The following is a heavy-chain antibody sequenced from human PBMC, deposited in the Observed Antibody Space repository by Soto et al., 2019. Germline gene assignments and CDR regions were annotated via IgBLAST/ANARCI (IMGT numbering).Heavy chain of an antibody. D-gene: IGHD6-13*01. CDR3: ARQEQSIAAAGIDY. Sequence: PSETLSLTCTVSGGSISSSSYYWGWIRQPPGKGLEWIGSIYYSGSTYYNPSLKRRVTISVDTSKNQFSLKLSSVTAADTAVYYLARQEQSIAAAGIDYWGQRTLVNVSS. CDR2: IYYSGST. CDR1: GGSISSSSYY. V-gene: IGHV4-39*01. J-gene: IGHJ4*02.